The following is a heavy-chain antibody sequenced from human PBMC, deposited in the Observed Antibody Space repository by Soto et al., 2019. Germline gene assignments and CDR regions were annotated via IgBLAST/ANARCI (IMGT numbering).Heavy chain of an antibody. CDR2: INAGNGNT. D-gene: IGHD2-2*02. CDR3: ARGVGLYSNYDY. J-gene: IGHJ4*02. Sequence: QVQLVQSGAEVKKPGASVKVSCKASGYTFTSYAMHWVRQAPGQRLEWMGWINAGNGNTKYSQKFQGRVTITRVTSASTAYMELSSLRSEDTAVYYCARGVGLYSNYDYWGQGTLVTVSS. V-gene: IGHV1-3*01. CDR1: GYTFTSYA.